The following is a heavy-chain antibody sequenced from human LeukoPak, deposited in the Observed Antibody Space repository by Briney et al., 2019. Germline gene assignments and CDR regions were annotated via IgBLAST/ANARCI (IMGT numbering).Heavy chain of an antibody. CDR1: GFIFSSYA. D-gene: IGHD2-2*01. J-gene: IGHJ4*02. Sequence: QTGGSLRLSCAASGFIFSSYAMSWVRQAPGKGLEWVSAISGSGGSTYYADSVKGRFTISRDNSKNTLYLQMNSLRAEDTAVYYCAKSATYCSSTSCYPYYFDYWGQGTLVTVSS. CDR2: ISGSGGST. V-gene: IGHV3-23*01. CDR3: AKSATYCSSTSCYPYYFDY.